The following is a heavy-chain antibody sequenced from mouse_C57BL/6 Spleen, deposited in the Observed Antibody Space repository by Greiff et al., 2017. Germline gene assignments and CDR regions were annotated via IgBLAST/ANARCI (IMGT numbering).Heavy chain of an antibody. V-gene: IGHV1-82*01. J-gene: IGHJ1*03. CDR3: ARERYYGSSPLWYFDV. CDR2: IYPGDGDT. D-gene: IGHD1-1*01. CDR1: GYAFSSSW. Sequence: QVQLQQSGPELVKPGASVKISCKASGYAFSSSWMNWVKQRPGKGLEWIGRIYPGDGDTNYNGKFKGKATLTADKSSSTAYMQLSSLTSEDSAVYFCARERYYGSSPLWYFDVWGTGTTVTVSS.